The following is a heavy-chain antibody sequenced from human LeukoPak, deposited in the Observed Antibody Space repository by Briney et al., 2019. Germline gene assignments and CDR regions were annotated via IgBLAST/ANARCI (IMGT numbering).Heavy chain of an antibody. CDR1: GFTFRSSE. CDR2: ISSSSSYT. J-gene: IGHJ4*02. CDR3: ARVYGSGSAVDY. Sequence: PGGSLRLSCAASGFTFRSSEMNWVRQAPGKGLEWVSYISSSSSYTNYADSVKGRFTISRDNAKNSLYLQMNSLRAEDTAVYYCARVYGSGSAVDYWGQGTLVTVSS. V-gene: IGHV3-21*05. D-gene: IGHD3-10*01.